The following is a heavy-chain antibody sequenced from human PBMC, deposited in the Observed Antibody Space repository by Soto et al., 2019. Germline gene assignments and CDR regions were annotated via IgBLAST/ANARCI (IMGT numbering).Heavy chain of an antibody. D-gene: IGHD4-17*01. CDR3: ARDRETQYGEGYYYGMDV. V-gene: IGHV4-30-4*01. CDR2: VYYSGSS. CDR1: GDSISGGASF. Sequence: PSETLSLTCTVSGDSISGGASFWSWIRQPPGKGLEWIANVYYSGSSYYNPSLKSRLTISVDTTKNQFSLQLKSMTAADTAVYYCARDRETQYGEGYYYGMDVWGQGTTVTVSS. J-gene: IGHJ6*02.